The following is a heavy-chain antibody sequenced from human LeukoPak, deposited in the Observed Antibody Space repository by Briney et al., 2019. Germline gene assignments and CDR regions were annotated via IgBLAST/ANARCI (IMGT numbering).Heavy chain of an antibody. CDR3: ARVYSSGQTPGDY. CDR1: GYTFTGYY. D-gene: IGHD6-19*01. Sequence: ASEKVSCKASGYTFTGYYMHWVRQAPGQGLEWMGWINPNSGGTNYAQKFQGRVTMTRDTSISTAYMELSRLRSDDTAVYYCARVYSSGQTPGDYWGQGTLVTVSS. J-gene: IGHJ4*02. CDR2: INPNSGGT. V-gene: IGHV1-2*02.